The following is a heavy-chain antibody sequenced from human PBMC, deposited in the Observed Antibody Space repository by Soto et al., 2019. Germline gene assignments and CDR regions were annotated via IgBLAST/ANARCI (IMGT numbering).Heavy chain of an antibody. CDR2: IYYSGST. D-gene: IGHD5-18*01. CDR3: ARASSTRGYSYGYWFDP. J-gene: IGHJ5*02. V-gene: IGHV4-31*03. Sequence: QVQLQESGPGLVKPSQTLSLTCTVSGGSISSGGYYWSWMRQHPGKGLERIGYIYYSGSTYYNPSLKSRVTISVDTSKNQFSLKLSSVTAADTAVYYCARASSTRGYSYGYWFDPWGQGTLVTVSS. CDR1: GGSISSGGYY.